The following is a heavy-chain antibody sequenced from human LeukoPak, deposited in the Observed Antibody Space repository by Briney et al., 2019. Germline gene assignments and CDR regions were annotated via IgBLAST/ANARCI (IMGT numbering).Heavy chain of an antibody. V-gene: IGHV3-30*18. CDR3: AKDNVAAAGRYFDY. J-gene: IGHJ4*02. Sequence: GGSLRLSCAASGFTFSSYGMHWVRQAPGKGLEWVALISYDGSNKYFADSVKGRFTISSDNSKNTLYLQMHSLRAEDTAVYYCAKDNVAAAGRYFDYWGQGTLVTVSS. D-gene: IGHD6-13*01. CDR1: GFTFSSYG. CDR2: ISYDGSNK.